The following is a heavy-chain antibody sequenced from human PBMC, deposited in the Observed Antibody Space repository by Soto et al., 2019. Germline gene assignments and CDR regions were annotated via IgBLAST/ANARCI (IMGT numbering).Heavy chain of an antibody. V-gene: IGHV1-69*13. CDR2: IIPIFGTA. CDR1: GGTFSSYA. Sequence: SVKVSCKASGGTFSSYAISWVRQAPGQGLEWMGGIIPIFGTANYAQKFQGRVTITADESTSTAYMELSSLRSEDTAVYYCASYGSGSYPDVYGMDVWGQGTTVTVSS. J-gene: IGHJ6*02. CDR3: ASYGSGSYPDVYGMDV. D-gene: IGHD3-10*01.